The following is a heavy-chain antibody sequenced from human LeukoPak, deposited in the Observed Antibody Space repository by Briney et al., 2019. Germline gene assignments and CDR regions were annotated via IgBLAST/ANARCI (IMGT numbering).Heavy chain of an antibody. J-gene: IGHJ2*01. CDR3: ARAVTTGYFDL. D-gene: IGHD4-11*01. CDR1: GFTVRDSY. Sequence: GGSLRLSCAASGFTVRDSYMSWVRQAPGKGLEWVSLIYSGGNTFYPDSVRGRFTISRDDSKNTLSLQMNSLRAEDTAVYYCARAVTTGYFDLWGRGTLVTVSS. CDR2: IYSGGNT. V-gene: IGHV3-66*01.